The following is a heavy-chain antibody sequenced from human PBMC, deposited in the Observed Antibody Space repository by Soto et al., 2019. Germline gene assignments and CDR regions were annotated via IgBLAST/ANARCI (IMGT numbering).Heavy chain of an antibody. V-gene: IGHV3-48*01. CDR1: GFTFSSYS. J-gene: IGHJ4*02. CDR3: AREDPAGWFDY. Sequence: GGSLRLSCAASGFTFSSYSMNWVRQAPGKGLEWVSYISSSSSTIYYADSVKGRFTISRDNAKNSLYLQMNSLRAEDTAVYYCAREDPAGWFDYWGQGTLVTVSS. CDR2: ISSSSSTI.